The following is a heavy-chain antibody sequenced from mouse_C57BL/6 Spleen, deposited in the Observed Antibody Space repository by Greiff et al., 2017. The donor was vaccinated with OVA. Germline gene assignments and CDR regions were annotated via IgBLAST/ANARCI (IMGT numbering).Heavy chain of an antibody. D-gene: IGHD1-1*01. V-gene: IGHV14-4*01. J-gene: IGHJ1*03. Sequence: EVQLQQSGAELVRPGASVKLSCKASGFNIKDDYMHWVKQRPEQGLEWIGWIDPENGDTEYASKFQGKATITADTSSNTAYLQLSSLTSEDTAVYYCTTRYYGSSGWYFDVWGTGTTVTVSS. CDR3: TTRYYGSSGWYFDV. CDR1: GFNIKDDY. CDR2: IDPENGDT.